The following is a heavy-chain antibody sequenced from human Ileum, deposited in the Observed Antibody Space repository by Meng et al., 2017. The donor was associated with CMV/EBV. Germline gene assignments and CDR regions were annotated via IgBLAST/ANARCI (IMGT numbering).Heavy chain of an antibody. Sequence: SVKVSCKASGVTFTRSAVQWVRQSRGQWPEWIGWVVVGSGNTNYAQKFQGRIAITRDVSTSTAYMELSNLRSEDTAVYYCAFCTTTRCYGNFDPWGQGTLVTVSS. V-gene: IGHV1-58*01. CDR1: GVTFTRSA. CDR3: AFCTTTRCYGNFDP. CDR2: VVVGSGNT. D-gene: IGHD2-2*01. J-gene: IGHJ5*02.